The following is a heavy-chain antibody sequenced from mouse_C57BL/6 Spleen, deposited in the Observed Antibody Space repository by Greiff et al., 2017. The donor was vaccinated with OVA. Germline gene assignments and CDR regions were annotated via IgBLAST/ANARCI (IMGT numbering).Heavy chain of an antibody. CDR2: IDPSDSYT. Sequence: QVQLQQPGAELVMPGASVKLSCKASGYTFTSYWMHWVKQRPGQGLEWIGEIDPSDSYTNYNQKFKGKSTLTVDKSSSTVYMELSRLTSEDSAVYFCARHEGRYYGSSYDLGYWGQGTTLTVSS. CDR3: ARHEGRYYGSSYDLGY. CDR1: GYTFTSYW. V-gene: IGHV1-69*01. J-gene: IGHJ2*01. D-gene: IGHD1-1*01.